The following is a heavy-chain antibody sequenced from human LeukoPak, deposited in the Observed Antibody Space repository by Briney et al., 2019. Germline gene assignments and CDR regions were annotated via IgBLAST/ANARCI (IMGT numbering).Heavy chain of an antibody. CDR2: ISSDGSSI. CDR1: GFTFNTYW. J-gene: IGHJ4*02. D-gene: IGHD2-15*01. CDR3: ARSCSSGGSCYGRFDY. V-gene: IGHV3-74*01. Sequence: GGSLRLSCAASGFTFNTYWMHWVRQAPEKGLVWVSRISSDGSSISHADSVKGRFTISRDNAKNTLYLQMNSLRAEDTAVYYCARSCSSGGSCYGRFDYWGQGTLVTVSS.